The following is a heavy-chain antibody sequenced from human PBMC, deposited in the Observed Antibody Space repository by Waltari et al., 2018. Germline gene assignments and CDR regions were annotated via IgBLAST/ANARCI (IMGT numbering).Heavy chain of an antibody. CDR2: ISGDSKTT. J-gene: IGHJ5*02. CDR1: GFTFSTYW. Sequence: EVQVVESGGGSVQPGGSLRLSGAASGFTFSTYWSNWVRQVPGKGLGWVSRISGDSKTTTYADSVKGRFTISRDNAENTLYLQMNSLRVEDTAVYYCAREGLVRSLDPWGQGTLVTVSS. CDR3: AREGLVRSLDP. V-gene: IGHV3-74*01. D-gene: IGHD6-6*01.